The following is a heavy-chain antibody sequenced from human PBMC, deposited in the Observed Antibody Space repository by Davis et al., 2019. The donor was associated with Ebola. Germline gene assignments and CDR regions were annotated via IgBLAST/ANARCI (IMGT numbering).Heavy chain of an antibody. J-gene: IGHJ6*02. V-gene: IGHV3-23*01. Sequence: GESLKISCAASGFTFSSYAMSWVRQAPGKGLEWVSAISGSGGRTYYADSVKGRFTISRDNSKNTLYLQMNSLRAEDTAVYYCAKWDCSGGSCYGMDVWGQGTTVTVSS. CDR3: AKWDCSGGSCYGMDV. D-gene: IGHD2-15*01. CDR1: GFTFSSYA. CDR2: ISGSGGRT.